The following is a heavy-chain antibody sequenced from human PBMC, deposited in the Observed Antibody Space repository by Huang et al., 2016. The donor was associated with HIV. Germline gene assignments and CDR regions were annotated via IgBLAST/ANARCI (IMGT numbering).Heavy chain of an antibody. D-gene: IGHD1-26*01. J-gene: IGHJ4*02. CDR3: AAQWELRGGVDF. CDR2: IYSEDST. CDR1: GFTVSSNY. V-gene: IGHV3-53*01. Sequence: EVQLVESGGGLIQPGGSLRLSCAASGFTVSSNYSSWVRQAPGKGLEWVSVIYSEDSTYFADSVKGRFTISRDNSKNTLYLQMNSLRAEDTAVYYCAAQWELRGGVDFWGQGTLVTVSS.